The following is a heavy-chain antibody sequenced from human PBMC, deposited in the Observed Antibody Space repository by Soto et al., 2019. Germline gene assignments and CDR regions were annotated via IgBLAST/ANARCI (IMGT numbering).Heavy chain of an antibody. J-gene: IGHJ5*02. V-gene: IGHV4-4*07. Sequence: GPTSETLSLTCTVSGGSISSYYWSWIRQPAGKGLEWIGRIYTSGSTNYNPSLKSRVTMSVDTSKNQFSLKLSSVTAADTAVYYCAREFGSGYDSSGYYWSWFDPWGQGTLVTVSS. CDR2: IYTSGST. CDR1: GGSISSYY. CDR3: AREFGSGYDSSGYYWSWFDP. D-gene: IGHD3-22*01.